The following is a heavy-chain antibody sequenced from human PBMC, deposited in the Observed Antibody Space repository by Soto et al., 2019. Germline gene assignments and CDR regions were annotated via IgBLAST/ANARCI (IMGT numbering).Heavy chain of an antibody. CDR1: GYTFTSYA. J-gene: IGHJ6*02. Sequence: ASVKVSCKASGYTFTSYAMHWVRQAPGQRLEWMGWINAGNGNTKYSQKFQGRVTITRDTSASTAYMELSSLRSEDTAVYYCARDRGYGIVVVPAASYGMDVWGQGTTVTVYS. V-gene: IGHV1-3*01. CDR3: ARDRGYGIVVVPAASYGMDV. CDR2: INAGNGNT. D-gene: IGHD2-2*01.